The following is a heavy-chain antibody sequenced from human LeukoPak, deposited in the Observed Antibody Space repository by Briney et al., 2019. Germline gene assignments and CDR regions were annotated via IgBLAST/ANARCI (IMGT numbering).Heavy chain of an antibody. CDR3: AKEWYVGSPPDY. J-gene: IGHJ4*02. Sequence: GGSLRLSCGVSGFIFSDYGMHWVRQAAGKGLEWVASIRFDGSNNDYADSVKGRFTISRDNSRNTLYLQMNSLRPEDTALYYCAKEWYVGSPPDYWGQGTHVTVSS. V-gene: IGHV3-30*02. D-gene: IGHD3-10*01. CDR1: GFIFSDYG. CDR2: IRFDGSNN.